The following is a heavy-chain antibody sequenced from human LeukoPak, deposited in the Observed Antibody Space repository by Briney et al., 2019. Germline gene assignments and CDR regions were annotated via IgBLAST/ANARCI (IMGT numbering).Heavy chain of an antibody. V-gene: IGHV3-23*01. CDR3: AKLPDSGSYYYFDY. D-gene: IGHD1-26*01. CDR2: ISSSVGST. J-gene: IGHJ4*02. Sequence: GGSLRLSCAASGFTFTSYAMSWVRQAPGKGLEWVSDISSSVGSTYYADSVKGRFTISRDNSKNTLYLQMNNLRAEDTAVYYCAKLPDSGSYYYFDYWGQGTLVTVSS. CDR1: GFTFTSYA.